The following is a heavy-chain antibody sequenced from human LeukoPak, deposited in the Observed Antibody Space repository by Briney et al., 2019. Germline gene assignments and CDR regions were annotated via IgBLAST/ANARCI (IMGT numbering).Heavy chain of an antibody. CDR3: ARWGALWTLDY. D-gene: IGHD3-10*01. V-gene: IGHV4-59*01. CDR2: IYYSGST. J-gene: IGHJ4*02. CDR1: GGSTCSYY. Sequence: SETLSLTCTVSGGSTCSYYWSWIRQPPGKGLEWIGYIYYSGSTNYNPSLKSRVTISVDTSKNQFSLKLSSVTAADTAVYYCARWGALWTLDYWGQGTLVTVSS.